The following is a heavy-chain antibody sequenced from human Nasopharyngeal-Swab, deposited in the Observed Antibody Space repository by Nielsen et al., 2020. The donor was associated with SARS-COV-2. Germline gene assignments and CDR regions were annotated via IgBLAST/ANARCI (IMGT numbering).Heavy chain of an antibody. CDR1: GGSISSESHY. CDR2: IYYSGST. V-gene: IGHV4-39*01. Sequence: SLSPSLTCTISGGSISSESHYWGWLRQPPGKGLEWIATIYYSGSTFYNPSLKSRVTISVDASENQFSLTLMSVTAADTAVFYCARRGYNYASPFDYWGQGTLVTVS. J-gene: IGHJ4*02. CDR3: ARRGYNYASPFDY. D-gene: IGHD3-16*01.